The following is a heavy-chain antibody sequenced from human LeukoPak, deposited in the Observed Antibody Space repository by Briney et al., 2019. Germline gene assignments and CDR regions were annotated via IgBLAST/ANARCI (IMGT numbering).Heavy chain of an antibody. CDR3: AKAKVFGVVTSSQYIDY. D-gene: IGHD3-10*01. CDR1: GFTFSSYA. J-gene: IGHJ4*02. Sequence: GPLRLSCAASGFTFSSYAINWVRKAPGKGLGWVSAINGSGDNTYYADSVKARFTISGDNSKTTLYLQMNTLRAEDTAVYHCAKAKVFGVVTSSQYIDYWGQRTLVTVSS. CDR2: INGSGDNT. V-gene: IGHV3-23*01.